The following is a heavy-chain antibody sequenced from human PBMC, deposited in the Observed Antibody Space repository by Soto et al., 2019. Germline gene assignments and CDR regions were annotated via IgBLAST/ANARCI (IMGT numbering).Heavy chain of an antibody. J-gene: IGHJ4*02. CDR1: GYTFTNYG. CDR2: INNYNGIT. V-gene: IGHV1-18*01. CDR3: ARRGLYY. Sequence: QVQLVQSGAEVKKPGASVKVSCKASGYTFTNYGIIWLRQAPGQGLEWMGWINNYNGITTYGQKFQGRVTMTPDTSTSTAYMELRSLRSDDTAVYYCARRGLYYWGQGNLVTVSS.